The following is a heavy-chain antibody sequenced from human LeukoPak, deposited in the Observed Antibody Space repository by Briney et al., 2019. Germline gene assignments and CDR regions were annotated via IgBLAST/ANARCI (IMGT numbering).Heavy chain of an antibody. D-gene: IGHD1-26*01. CDR2: IYWDDDK. Sequence: SGPTLVNPPQTLTLTCTFSGFSLRTRGVGVGWIRQPPGKALEWLSLIYWDDDKRYSPSLKSRLTITKDTSKNQVVLTMTNMDPVDTATYYCAHVQWEPDFDYWGQGTLVTVS. CDR3: AHVQWEPDFDY. V-gene: IGHV2-5*02. CDR1: GFSLRTRGVG. J-gene: IGHJ4*02.